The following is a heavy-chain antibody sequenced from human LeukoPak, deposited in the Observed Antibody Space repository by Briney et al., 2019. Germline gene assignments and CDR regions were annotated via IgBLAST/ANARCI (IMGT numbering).Heavy chain of an antibody. CDR3: ATNLLDMATIKGGDY. V-gene: IGHV3-30*02. Sequence: GGSLRLSCAASGFTFSSYGMHWVRQAPGKGLEWVAFIRYDGNNKYYADSVKGRFTISRDNSKNTLYLQMNSLRAEDTAVYYCATNLLDMATIKGGDYWGQGTLVTVSS. D-gene: IGHD5-24*01. J-gene: IGHJ4*02. CDR1: GFTFSSYG. CDR2: IRYDGNNK.